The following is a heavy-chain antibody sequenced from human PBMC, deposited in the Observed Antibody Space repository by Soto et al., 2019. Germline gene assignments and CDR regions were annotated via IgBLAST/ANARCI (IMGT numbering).Heavy chain of an antibody. D-gene: IGHD3-10*02. CDR3: TTDGATIFFAP. Sequence: QLVESGGGLVKPGGSLRLPCAASGFTFKNAWRSWVGQAPGKGLEWVGRIKTKADAGTTDYAAPVKGRFTISRDDSKNTLYLQMNSLKNEDTALYFCTTDGATIFFAPRGQGTLVTVSS. V-gene: IGHV3-15*01. J-gene: IGHJ5*02. CDR2: IKTKADAGTT. CDR1: GFTFKNAW.